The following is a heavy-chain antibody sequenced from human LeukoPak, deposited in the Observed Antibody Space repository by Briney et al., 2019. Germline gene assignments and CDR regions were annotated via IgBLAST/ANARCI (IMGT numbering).Heavy chain of an antibody. CDR3: ANVREGYCGGDCYSVSDDY. D-gene: IGHD2-21*02. J-gene: IGHJ4*02. V-gene: IGHV3-30*02. CDR1: GFTFSRYG. CDR2: VRYEGSNK. Sequence: GGSLRHSPAASGFTFSRYGIHWVRPAPPRWVECVAFVRYEGSNKYHADSVKGRFTITRDNYKNTLYLQMNSLRDEDTDIYDCANVREGYCGGDCYSVSDDYWGQGTLVTVSS.